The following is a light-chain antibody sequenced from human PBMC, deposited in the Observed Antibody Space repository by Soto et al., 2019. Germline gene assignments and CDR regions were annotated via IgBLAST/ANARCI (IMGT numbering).Light chain of an antibody. V-gene: IGKV3-15*01. J-gene: IGKJ1*01. Sequence: EIVMTQSPGTLSVSPRERATLSCRASQTIDSNLAWYQQKPGQSPRLLINGASTRATGISARFSGSGSGTEFTLTISILQSDDFVVYYCQQYYDWPPTWTFGQGTKVEIK. CDR2: GAS. CDR3: QQYYDWPPTWT. CDR1: QTIDSN.